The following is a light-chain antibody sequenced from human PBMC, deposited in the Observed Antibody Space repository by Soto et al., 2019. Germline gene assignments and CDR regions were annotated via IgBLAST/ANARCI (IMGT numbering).Light chain of an antibody. Sequence: QSVLTQPASVSGSPGQSITVSCTGTSSDVGGYNYVSWYQQHPGKAPRLMIYDVTNRPSGVSDRFSGSKSGNTASLTISGREAEDEADYYCSLYRRGSTYVFGTGTKVTVL. CDR1: SSDVGGYNY. V-gene: IGLV2-14*03. CDR2: DVT. CDR3: SLYRRGSTYV. J-gene: IGLJ1*01.